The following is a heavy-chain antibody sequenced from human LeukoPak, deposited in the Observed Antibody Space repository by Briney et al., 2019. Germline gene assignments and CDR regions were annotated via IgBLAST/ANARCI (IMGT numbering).Heavy chain of an antibody. D-gene: IGHD3-16*02. J-gene: IGHJ4*02. Sequence: GGSLRLSCAASGFTFSSYSMNWVRQAPGKGLEWVSSISSSSSYIYYADSVKGRFTISRDNAENSLYLQMNSLRAEDTAVYYCARAHYDYVWGSYRCFDYWGQGTLVTVSS. V-gene: IGHV3-21*01. CDR3: ARAHYDYVWGSYRCFDY. CDR1: GFTFSSYS. CDR2: ISSSSSYI.